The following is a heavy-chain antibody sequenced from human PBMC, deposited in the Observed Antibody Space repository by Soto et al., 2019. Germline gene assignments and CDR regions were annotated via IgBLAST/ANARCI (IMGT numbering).Heavy chain of an antibody. CDR1: GGSFSGYY. V-gene: IGHV4-34*01. J-gene: IGHJ6*02. D-gene: IGHD5-18*01. CDR3: ASRQSTAMLNYYYYSGMDV. Sequence: QVQLQQWGAGLLKPSETLSLTCAVYGGSFSGYYWSWIRQPPGKGLEWIGGINHSGSTNYNPSLKSLVTISVDTYKNQFSLKLSFVTAADAAVYYCASRQSTAMLNYYYYSGMDVWGQGTTVTVSS. CDR2: INHSGST.